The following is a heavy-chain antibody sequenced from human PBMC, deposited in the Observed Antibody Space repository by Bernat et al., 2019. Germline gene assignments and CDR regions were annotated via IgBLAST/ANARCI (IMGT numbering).Heavy chain of an antibody. CDR2: IRSKAYGGTT. Sequence: EVQLLESGGGLVQPGGSLRLSCAASGFTFGDYAMSWVRQAPGKGLEGVGFIRSKAYGGTTEYAASVKGRFTISRDDSKSIAYLQMNSMKTEDTAVYYCTREDLYDFWSGYYYYFDYWGQGTLVTVSS. CDR1: GFTFGDYA. CDR3: TREDLYDFWSGYYYYFDY. D-gene: IGHD3-3*01. V-gene: IGHV3-49*04. J-gene: IGHJ4*02.